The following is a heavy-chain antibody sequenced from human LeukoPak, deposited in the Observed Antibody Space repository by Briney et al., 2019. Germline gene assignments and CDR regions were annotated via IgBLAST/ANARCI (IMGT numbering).Heavy chain of an antibody. J-gene: IGHJ4*02. CDR2: IWYDGSNK. D-gene: IGHD3-3*01. CDR3: ARDRSAIYDFWSGRGFDY. CDR1: GFTFSSYG. Sequence: GGSLRLSCAASGFTFSSYGMHWVRQAPGKGLEWVAVIWYDGSNKYYADSVKGRFTISRDKSKNTLYLQMNSLRAEDTAVYYCARDRSAIYDFWSGRGFDYWGQGTLVTVSS. V-gene: IGHV3-33*01.